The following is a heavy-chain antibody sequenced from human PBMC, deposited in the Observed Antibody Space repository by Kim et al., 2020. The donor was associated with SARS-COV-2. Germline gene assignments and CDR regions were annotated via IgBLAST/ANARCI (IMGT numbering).Heavy chain of an antibody. J-gene: IGHJ4*02. D-gene: IGHD3-22*01. Sequence: GGSLRLSCAASGFTFSSYEMNWVRQAPGKGLEWVSYISSSGSTIYYADSVKGRFTISRDNAKNSLYLQMNSLRAEDTAVYYCARDAYYDSSGYYRDYWGQGTLVTVSS. V-gene: IGHV3-48*03. CDR3: ARDAYYDSSGYYRDY. CDR2: ISSSGSTI. CDR1: GFTFSSYE.